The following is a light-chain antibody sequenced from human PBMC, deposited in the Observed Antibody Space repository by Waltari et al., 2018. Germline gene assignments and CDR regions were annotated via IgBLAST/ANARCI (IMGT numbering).Light chain of an antibody. CDR3: QPGGHGTWV. CDR1: SGHSSNI. J-gene: IGLJ3*02. V-gene: IGLV4-69*01. CDR2: VNSAGSH. Sequence: QLVLTQSPSASASLGASVKLTCTLSSGHSSNIIAWRQQQPEKRPRHLMKVNSAGSHSKGDKIHVCFSGTSAGAERSLTSSSLQSEDVADYNCQPGGHGTWVFGGGTKLTVL.